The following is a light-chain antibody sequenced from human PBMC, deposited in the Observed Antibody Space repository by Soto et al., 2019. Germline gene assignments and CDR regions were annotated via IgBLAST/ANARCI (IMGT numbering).Light chain of an antibody. CDR3: QTWGTGIRVV. CDR1: SGHSNYA. V-gene: IGLV4-69*02. CDR2: VNGDGSH. Sequence: QPVLTQSPSDSASLGASVKLTCTLSSGHSNYAIAWHQQQPEKGPRYLMKVNGDGSHTKGDGIPDRFSGSSSGAERYLTISSLQSEDEADSYCQTWGTGIRVVFGGGTKLTVL. J-gene: IGLJ2*01.